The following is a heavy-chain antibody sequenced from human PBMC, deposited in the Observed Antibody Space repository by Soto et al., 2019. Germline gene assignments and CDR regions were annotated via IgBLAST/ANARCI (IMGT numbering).Heavy chain of an antibody. Sequence: SETLSLTCAVSGGSISSSNWWSWVRQPPGKGLEWIGAIYHSGSTNYNPSLKSRVTISVHKSKNQSSLTVSSVIDADTAVYYCASGGYSYGWRVGGSIFDYWGQGTLVTVSS. CDR1: GGSISSSNW. V-gene: IGHV4-4*02. D-gene: IGHD5-18*01. J-gene: IGHJ4*02. CDR2: IYHSGST. CDR3: ASGGYSYGWRVGGSIFDY.